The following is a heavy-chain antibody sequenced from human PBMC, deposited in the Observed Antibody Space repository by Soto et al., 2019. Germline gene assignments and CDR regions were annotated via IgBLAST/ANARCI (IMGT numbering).Heavy chain of an antibody. CDR3: AHKGGRGAGMDV. J-gene: IGHJ6*02. D-gene: IGHD2-15*01. CDR2: IYWDGDE. CDR1: GFSVSTSGVG. V-gene: IGHV2-5*02. Sequence: QITLKESGPTLVKPTQTLTLTCTFSGFSVSTSGVGVAWIRQPPGKALEWLALIYWDGDERYSPFLQSRVTITQDTSKNQVVLTMTDMAPVDTATYYCAHKGGRGAGMDVWGQVTTVTVSS.